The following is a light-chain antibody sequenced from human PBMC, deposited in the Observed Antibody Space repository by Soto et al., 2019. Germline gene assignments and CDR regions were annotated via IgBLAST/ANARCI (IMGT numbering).Light chain of an antibody. CDR1: SSDVGGYNY. V-gene: IGLV2-14*01. CDR3: SSHTSSNPYV. J-gene: IGLJ1*01. CDR2: EVT. Sequence: QSAVTQPASVSGSPGQSITVSCTGTSSDVGGYNYVSWYQQHPGKAPKLLIYEVTNRPSGVSNRFSGSKSGNTASLTISGRQSEDDADYYCSSHTSSNPYVFGTGTKLTVL.